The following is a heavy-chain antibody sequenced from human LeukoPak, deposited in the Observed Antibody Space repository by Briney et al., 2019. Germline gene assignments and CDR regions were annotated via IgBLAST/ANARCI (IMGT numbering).Heavy chain of an antibody. CDR3: ASSTMIVYYYYYYMDV. Sequence: SVKVSCKASGVTFSSYAISWVRQAPGPGLEWKGRIIPIFGTANYAQKFQGRVTITTDESTSTAYMELSSLRSEDTAVYYCASSTMIVYYYYYYMDVWGKGTTVTVSS. V-gene: IGHV1-69*05. J-gene: IGHJ6*03. D-gene: IGHD3-22*01. CDR1: GVTFSSYA. CDR2: IIPIFGTA.